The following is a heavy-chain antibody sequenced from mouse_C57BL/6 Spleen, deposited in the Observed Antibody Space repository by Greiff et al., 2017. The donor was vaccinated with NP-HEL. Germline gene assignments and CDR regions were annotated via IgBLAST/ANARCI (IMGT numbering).Heavy chain of an antibody. V-gene: IGHV1-42*01. J-gene: IGHJ1*03. Sequence: VQLKESGPELVKPGASVKISCKASGYSFTGYYMNWVKQSPEKSLEWIGEINPSTGGTTYNQKFKAKATLTVDKSSSTAYMQLKSLTSEDSAVYYCARSSSTVVSRGWYFDVWGTGTTVTVSS. CDR1: GYSFTGYY. CDR3: ARSSSTVVSRGWYFDV. D-gene: IGHD1-1*01. CDR2: INPSTGGT.